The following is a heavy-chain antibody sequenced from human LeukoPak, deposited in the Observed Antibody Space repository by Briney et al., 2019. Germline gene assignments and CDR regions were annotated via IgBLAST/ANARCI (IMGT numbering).Heavy chain of an antibody. Sequence: GASVKVSCKASGYTFSSYGISWVRQAPGQGLEWMGWISAPNGNTRYAQKFQGRVTVTTDTSTSTAYMELRSLRSDDTAVYYCARDPYYVWGRFDYWGQGTLVTVSS. D-gene: IGHD3-16*01. CDR2: ISAPNGNT. CDR3: ARDPYYVWGRFDY. CDR1: GYTFSSYG. J-gene: IGHJ4*02. V-gene: IGHV1-18*01.